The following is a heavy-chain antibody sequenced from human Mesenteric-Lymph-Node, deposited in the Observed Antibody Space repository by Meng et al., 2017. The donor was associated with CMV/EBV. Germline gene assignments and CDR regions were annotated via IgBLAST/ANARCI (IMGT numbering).Heavy chain of an antibody. J-gene: IGHJ5*02. V-gene: IGHV3-53*01. CDR2: IYSGGST. Sequence: GGSLRLSCAASGFTVSSNYMSWVRQAPGKGLEWVSVIYSGGSTYYADSVKGRFTISRDNSKNTLYLQMNSLRAEDTAVYYCAREYYDFWSGYYGGFDPWGQGTLVTVSS. D-gene: IGHD3-3*01. CDR1: GFTVSSNY. CDR3: AREYYDFWSGYYGGFDP.